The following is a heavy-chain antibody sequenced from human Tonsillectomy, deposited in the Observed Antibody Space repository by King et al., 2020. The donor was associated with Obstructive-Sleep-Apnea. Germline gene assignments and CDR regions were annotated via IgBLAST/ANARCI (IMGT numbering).Heavy chain of an antibody. V-gene: IGHV1-8*01. J-gene: IGHJ4*02. D-gene: IGHD2/OR15-2a*01. CDR1: GYSFTNYG. Sequence: VQLVESGAEVKKPGASVKVSCKASGYSFTNYGINWVRQAPGQGLEWMGWMNPNSGYTGFAQQFQGRVTLSRDTSINTAYMEVSILKSEDTAMYYCARGAGDAEYISYWGQGTLVTVSS. CDR2: MNPNSGYT. CDR3: ARGAGDAEYISY.